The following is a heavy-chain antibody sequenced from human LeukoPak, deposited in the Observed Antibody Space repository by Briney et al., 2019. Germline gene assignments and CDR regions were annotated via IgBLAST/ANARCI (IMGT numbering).Heavy chain of an antibody. J-gene: IGHJ5*02. Sequence: GGSLRLSCAASGFPFKSYAMSWVRQAPGKGLEWISYISSGVTTEYYADSVKGRFTISRDDAKNSLYLQMDSLRAEGTAVYYCARFNLGWLDPWGQGALVTVSS. CDR3: ARFNLGWLDP. CDR2: ISSGVTTE. CDR1: GFPFKSYA. D-gene: IGHD1-20*01. V-gene: IGHV3-48*01.